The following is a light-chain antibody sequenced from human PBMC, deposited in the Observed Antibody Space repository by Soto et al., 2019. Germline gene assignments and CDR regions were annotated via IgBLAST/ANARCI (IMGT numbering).Light chain of an antibody. CDR1: SANIGGGYN. Sequence: QSVLTQPPSVSGAPGQRVTISCTGNSANIGGGYNVHWYQHLPGRAPKLVIFDNNNRPSGVPDRFSGSKSGTSASLAITGLQAEDEAEYYWQSYHSRLSGSEVFGGGTKLTVL. CDR2: DNN. CDR3: QSYHSRLSGSEV. J-gene: IGLJ2*01. V-gene: IGLV1-40*01.